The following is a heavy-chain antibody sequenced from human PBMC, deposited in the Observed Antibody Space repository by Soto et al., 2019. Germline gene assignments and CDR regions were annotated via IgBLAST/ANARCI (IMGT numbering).Heavy chain of an antibody. V-gene: IGHV5-51*01. CDR1: GYSLASYW. Sequence: GESLKIACQGSGYSLASYWIGWLRQMPGKDLQWMGIIYPGDSDTRYSPSFQDQVTISADKSLRTAYLQWTSLKASDTALYYCARNRSFKVGSYYDAMDVWCKGSTVTVSS. D-gene: IGHD3-10*01. J-gene: IGHJ6*04. CDR3: ARNRSFKVGSYYDAMDV. CDR2: IYPGDSDT.